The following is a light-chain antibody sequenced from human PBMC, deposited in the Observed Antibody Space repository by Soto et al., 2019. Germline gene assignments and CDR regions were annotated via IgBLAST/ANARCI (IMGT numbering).Light chain of an antibody. J-gene: IGKJ4*01. CDR2: FAS. CDR1: QSVSNN. Sequence: EIVMTQSPATLSLSPGEKATLSCRANQSVSNNLAWYQQKPGQAPRLLIYFASTRATGIPARFSGSGSGTEFTLTISSLQSEDSATYYCQHYNRWPLTFGGGTKVETK. CDR3: QHYNRWPLT. V-gene: IGKV3-15*01.